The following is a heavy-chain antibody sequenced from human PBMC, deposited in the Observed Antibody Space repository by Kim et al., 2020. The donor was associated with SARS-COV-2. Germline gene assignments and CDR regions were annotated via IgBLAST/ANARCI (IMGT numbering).Heavy chain of an antibody. Sequence: ASVKVSCKASGYTFTSYGISWVRQAPGQGLEWMGWISAYNGTANYAQKLQGRVTMTTDTSTSTAYMELRSLRSDDTAVYYCARVVPAADDAFDIWGQGTMVTVSS. J-gene: IGHJ3*02. CDR2: ISAYNGTA. CDR3: ARVVPAADDAFDI. CDR1: GYTFTSYG. D-gene: IGHD2-2*01. V-gene: IGHV1-18*01.